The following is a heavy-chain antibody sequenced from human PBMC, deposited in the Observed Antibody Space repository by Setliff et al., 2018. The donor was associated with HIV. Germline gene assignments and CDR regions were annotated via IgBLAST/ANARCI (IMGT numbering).Heavy chain of an antibody. CDR1: GYTFTSYA. CDR3: ARAFRGSGSYYNEYYFDY. Sequence: ASVKVSCKASGYTFTSYAMHWVRQAPGQRLEWMGWINAGNGNTKYSQKFQGRVTITRDTSASTAYMELSSLRSEDTAVYYCARAFRGSGSYYNEYYFDYWGQGTLVTVSS. J-gene: IGHJ4*02. D-gene: IGHD3-10*01. CDR2: INAGNGNT. V-gene: IGHV1-3*01.